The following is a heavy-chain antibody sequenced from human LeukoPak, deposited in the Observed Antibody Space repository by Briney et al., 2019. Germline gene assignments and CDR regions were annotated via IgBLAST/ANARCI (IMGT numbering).Heavy chain of an antibody. J-gene: IGHJ3*02. CDR1: GFTFSSSA. Sequence: GGSLRLSCAASGFTFSSSAMNWVRQAPGKGLEWVSSINQISSHIYYAESVRGRFTISRDNSKNTLYLQMNSLRAEDTAVYYCGYYYYDSSGYEGGHAFDIWGQGTMVTVSS. CDR3: GYYYYDSSGYEGGHAFDI. D-gene: IGHD3-22*01. CDR2: INQISSHI. V-gene: IGHV3-21*01.